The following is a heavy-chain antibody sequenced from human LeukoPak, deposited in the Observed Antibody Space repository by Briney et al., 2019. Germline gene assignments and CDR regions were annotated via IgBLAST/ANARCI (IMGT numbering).Heavy chain of an antibody. V-gene: IGHV3-23*01. Sequence: GGSLRLSCAASGFTFSAFGMNWVRQAPGKGLEWVSTITKSGDSTYYVDSVKGRFTISRDNSKNALYLQMNSLRAEDTAKYYCTKDYCGKFCSAVWGQGTTVTVSS. CDR2: ITKSGDST. J-gene: IGHJ6*02. CDR1: GFTFSAFG. CDR3: TKDYCGKFCSAV. D-gene: IGHD3-9*01.